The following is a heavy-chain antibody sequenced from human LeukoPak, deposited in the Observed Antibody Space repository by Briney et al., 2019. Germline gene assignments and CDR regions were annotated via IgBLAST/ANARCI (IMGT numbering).Heavy chain of an antibody. D-gene: IGHD6-19*01. V-gene: IGHV1-8*03. J-gene: IGHJ6*03. Sequence: ASVKVSCKASGYTFTSYDINWVRQATGQGLEWMGWMNPNSGNTGYAQKFQGRVTITRNTSISTAYMELSSLRSKDTAVYYCARGYRGSIAVAGRKPTYYYYYMDVWGKGTTVTVSS. CDR1: GYTFTSYD. CDR2: MNPNSGNT. CDR3: ARGYRGSIAVAGRKPTYYYYYMDV.